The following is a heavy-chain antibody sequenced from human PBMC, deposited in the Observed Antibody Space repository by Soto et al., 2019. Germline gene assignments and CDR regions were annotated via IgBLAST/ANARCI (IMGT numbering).Heavy chain of an antibody. Sequence: PSDTLSLTCTVSGVSVSSGNYYCSWIRQPPGKGLEWIGYMYYGGSTNYNPSLKSRATISVDTSKNQFSLKLSSVTAADTAVYYCARTYDGSGPNSGGYGFDIWGQGTMVT. CDR3: ARTYDGSGPNSGGYGFDI. CDR1: GVSVSSGNYY. CDR2: MYYGGST. V-gene: IGHV4-61*01. J-gene: IGHJ3*02. D-gene: IGHD3-22*01.